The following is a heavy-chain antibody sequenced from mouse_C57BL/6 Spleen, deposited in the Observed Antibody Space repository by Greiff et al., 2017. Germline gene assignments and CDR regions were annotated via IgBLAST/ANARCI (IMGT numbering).Heavy chain of an antibody. D-gene: IGHD1-1*01. J-gene: IGHJ1*03. CDR2: IWSDGST. CDR1: GFSLTSYG. V-gene: IGHV2-6-1*01. Sequence: QVQLKESGPGLVAPSQSLSITCTVSGFSLTSYGVHWVRQPPGKGLEWLVVIWSDGSTTYNSARKSRLSISKDNSKSQVFLKMNSLQTDDTAMYYCARHGDYGSRNWYFDVWGTGTTVTVSS. CDR3: ARHGDYGSRNWYFDV.